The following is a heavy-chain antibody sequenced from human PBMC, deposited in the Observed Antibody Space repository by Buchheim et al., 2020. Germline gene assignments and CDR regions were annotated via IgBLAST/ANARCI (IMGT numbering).Heavy chain of an antibody. CDR1: GFSFSTYG. J-gene: IGHJ4*02. CDR3: AKRRREYSSSPFDY. Sequence: QVQLVESGGGVVQPGRSLRLSCTASGFSFSTYGMHWVRQAPGKGLEWVAFTSDDGSNKYYADSVKGRFTISRDNSKKTLNLQMSNLRVEDTAVYYCAKRRREYSSSPFDYWGQGTL. V-gene: IGHV3-30*18. D-gene: IGHD6-6*01. CDR2: TSDDGSNK.